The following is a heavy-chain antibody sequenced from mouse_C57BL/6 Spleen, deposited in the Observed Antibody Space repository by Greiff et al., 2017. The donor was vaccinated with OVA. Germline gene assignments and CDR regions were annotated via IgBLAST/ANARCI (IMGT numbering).Heavy chain of an antibody. J-gene: IGHJ4*01. V-gene: IGHV7-3*01. Sequence: EVKVVESGGGLVQPGGSLSLSCAASGFTFTDYYMSWVRQPPGKALEWLGFIRNKANGYTTEYSASVKGRFTISRDNSQSILYLQMNALRAEDRATYDCARSPLLLRHYYAMDYWGQGTSVTVSS. CDR2: IRNKANGYTT. CDR3: ARSPLLLRHYYAMDY. CDR1: GFTFTDYY. D-gene: IGHD1-1*01.